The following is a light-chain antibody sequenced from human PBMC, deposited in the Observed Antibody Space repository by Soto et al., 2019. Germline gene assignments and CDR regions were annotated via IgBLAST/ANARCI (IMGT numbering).Light chain of an antibody. CDR3: QLYDSLPLLT. Sequence: DIQMTQSPSTLPASVGDRVTITCRASQSISNWLAWYQQKPGTAPTLLIYDASNLQTGVPSRFSGSGSGTDFTFTISSLQPEDIATYYCQLYDSLPLLTFGGGTKVDIK. V-gene: IGKV1-33*01. CDR2: DAS. CDR1: QSISNW. J-gene: IGKJ4*01.